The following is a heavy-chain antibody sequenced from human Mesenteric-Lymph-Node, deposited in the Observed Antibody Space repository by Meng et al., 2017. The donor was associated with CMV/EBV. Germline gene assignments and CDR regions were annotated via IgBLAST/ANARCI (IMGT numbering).Heavy chain of an antibody. CDR2: IRYDATNK. J-gene: IGHJ4*02. D-gene: IGHD5-12*01. CDR3: TRHGMDFAYDPNYYFDS. V-gene: IGHV3-30*02. CDR1: GFTFSRYG. Sequence: GESLKISCAVSGFTFSRYGMHWVRQAPGKGLEWVTFIRYDATNKFYGDSVKGRFTISRDNSKNTLYLQMDSLKTEDTAVYYCTRHGMDFAYDPNYYFDSWGQGTLVTVSS.